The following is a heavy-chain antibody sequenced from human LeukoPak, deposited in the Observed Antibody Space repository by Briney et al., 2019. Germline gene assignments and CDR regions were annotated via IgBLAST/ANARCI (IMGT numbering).Heavy chain of an antibody. CDR3: ASYYFGSGSYPYFDY. CDR1: GGSISSGSYY. Sequence: SETLSLTCTVSGGSISSGSYYWSWIRQPAGKGLEWIGRIYTSGSTNYSPSLKSRVTMSLDTSKNQFSLKLSSVTAADTAVYFCASYYFGSGSYPYFDYWGQGTLVTVSS. D-gene: IGHD3-10*01. V-gene: IGHV4-61*02. CDR2: IYTSGST. J-gene: IGHJ4*02.